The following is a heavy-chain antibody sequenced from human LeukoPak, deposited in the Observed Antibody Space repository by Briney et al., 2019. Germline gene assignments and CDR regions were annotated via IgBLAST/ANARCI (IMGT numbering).Heavy chain of an antibody. Sequence: EAGGSLRLSCAASGFPYSSYPMRWVPQAPGKAVEWVSANSGSGGSTYYADSVKGRFTISRDNSKNTLYLQMNSLRAEDTAVYYCAKDGRQVRVVVAATPYYFDYWGPGTLVTVSS. J-gene: IGHJ4*02. CDR3: AKDGRQVRVVVAATPYYFDY. CDR2: NSGSGGST. V-gene: IGHV3-23*01. D-gene: IGHD2-15*01. CDR1: GFPYSSYP.